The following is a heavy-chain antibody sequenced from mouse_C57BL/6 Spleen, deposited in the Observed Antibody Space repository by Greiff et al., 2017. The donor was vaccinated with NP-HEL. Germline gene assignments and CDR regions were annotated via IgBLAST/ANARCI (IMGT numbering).Heavy chain of an antibody. CDR3: ARGYYGKGHFDY. CDR2: IWSGGST. J-gene: IGHJ2*01. V-gene: IGHV2-2*01. Sequence: VKLLESGPGLVQPSQSLSITCTVSGFSLTSYGVHWVRQSPGKGLEWLGVIWSGGSTDYNAAFISRLSISKDNSKSRVFFKMNSLQADDTAIYYCARGYYGKGHFDYWGQGTTLTVSS. D-gene: IGHD2-1*01. CDR1: GFSLTSYG.